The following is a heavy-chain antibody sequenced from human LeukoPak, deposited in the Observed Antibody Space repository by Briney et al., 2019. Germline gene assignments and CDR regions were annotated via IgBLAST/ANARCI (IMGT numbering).Heavy chain of an antibody. V-gene: IGHV4-34*01. Sequence: PSETLSLTCAVYGGSFSGYYWSWIRQPPGKGLEWIGSIYYSGSTYYNPSLKSRVTISVDTSKNQFSLKLSSVTAADTAVYYCARSGSYPLWGQGTLVTVSS. CDR1: GGSFSGYY. CDR3: ARSGSYPL. D-gene: IGHD1-26*01. CDR2: IYYSGST. J-gene: IGHJ4*02.